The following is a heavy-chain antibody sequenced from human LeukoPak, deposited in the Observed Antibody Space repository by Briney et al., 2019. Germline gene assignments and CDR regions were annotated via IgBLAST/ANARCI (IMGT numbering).Heavy chain of an antibody. CDR2: IYSDNT. CDR3: AKDRNILTGYSKYFDY. D-gene: IGHD3-9*01. CDR1: GFTVSSNS. Sequence: GGSLRLSCTVSGFTVSSNSMSWVRQAPGKGLEWVSFIYSDNTHYSDSVKGRFTISRDNSKNTLYLQMNSLRAEDTAIYYCAKDRNILTGYSKYFDYWGQGTLVTVSS. V-gene: IGHV3-53*01. J-gene: IGHJ4*02.